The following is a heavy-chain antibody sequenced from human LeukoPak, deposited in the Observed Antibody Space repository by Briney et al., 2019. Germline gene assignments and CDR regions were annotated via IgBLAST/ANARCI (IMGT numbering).Heavy chain of an antibody. D-gene: IGHD6-19*01. Sequence: SVKVSCKASGGTFSSYAISWVRQAPGQGLEWMGRIIPILGIANYAQKFQGRVTITSDKSTSTAYMELSSLTSEDTAVYYCARAPRRQWLVDARKYYFDYWGQGTLVTVSS. CDR2: IIPILGIA. V-gene: IGHV1-69*04. CDR3: ARAPRRQWLVDARKYYFDY. J-gene: IGHJ4*02. CDR1: GGTFSSYA.